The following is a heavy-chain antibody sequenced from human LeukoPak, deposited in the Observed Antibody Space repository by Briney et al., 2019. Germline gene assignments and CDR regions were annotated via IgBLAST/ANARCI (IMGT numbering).Heavy chain of an antibody. V-gene: IGHV3-30*04. Sequence: GGSLRLSCAASGFTFSSYAMHWVRQAPGKGLEWVAVISYDGSNKYYADSVKGRFTFSRDSSKNTVYLQMNSLRPEDTAVYYCVRDRDWAFDYWGQGSLVTVSS. CDR2: ISYDGSNK. J-gene: IGHJ4*02. CDR3: VRDRDWAFDY. D-gene: IGHD2-21*02. CDR1: GFTFSSYA.